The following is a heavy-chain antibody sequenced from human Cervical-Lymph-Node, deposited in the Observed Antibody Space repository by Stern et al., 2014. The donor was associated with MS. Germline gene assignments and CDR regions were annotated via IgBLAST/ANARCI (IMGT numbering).Heavy chain of an antibody. CDR3: AKDGVPGYSSSWSLYYFDY. CDR1: GFTSSTYG. CDR2: ISYDGINK. J-gene: IGHJ4*02. V-gene: IGHV3-30*18. Sequence: QVQLVESGGGVVQPGRSLRLSCAASGFTSSTYGMQWVRQAPGKGLEWGAGISYDGINKYYAASVKGRFAISRDNSKNTLYLHMNSLGPEDTAVYYCAKDGVPGYSSSWSLYYFDYWGQGTLVTVSS. D-gene: IGHD6-13*01.